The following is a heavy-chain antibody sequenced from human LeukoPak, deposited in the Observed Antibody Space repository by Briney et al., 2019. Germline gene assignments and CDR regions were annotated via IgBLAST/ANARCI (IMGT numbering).Heavy chain of an antibody. CDR1: GFTFSTST. V-gene: IGHV3-23*01. J-gene: IGHJ3*02. D-gene: IGHD3-22*01. CDR3: ARGSPDYYDSSGYYGAFDI. Sequence: GGSLRLSCAASGFTFSTSTMSWVRQAPGKGLEWVSNISGSGDNTYYVDSVKGRFTISRDNAESTLYVQMNSLRAEDTAVYYCARGSPDYYDSSGYYGAFDIWGQGTMVTVSS. CDR2: ISGSGDNT.